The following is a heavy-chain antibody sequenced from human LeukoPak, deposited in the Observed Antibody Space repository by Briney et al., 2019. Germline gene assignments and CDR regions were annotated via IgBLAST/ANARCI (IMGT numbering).Heavy chain of an antibody. CDR2: IYYSGST. D-gene: IGHD4-17*01. V-gene: IGHV4-61*01. J-gene: IGHJ4*02. CDR3: ARDGDYTPLDY. CDR1: GGSVSSGSYY. Sequence: SETLSLACTVSGGSVSSGSYYWSWIRQPPGKGLEWIGYIYYSGSTNYNPSLKSRVTISVDTSKNQFSLKLSSVTAADTAVYYCARDGDYTPLDYWGQGTLVTVSS.